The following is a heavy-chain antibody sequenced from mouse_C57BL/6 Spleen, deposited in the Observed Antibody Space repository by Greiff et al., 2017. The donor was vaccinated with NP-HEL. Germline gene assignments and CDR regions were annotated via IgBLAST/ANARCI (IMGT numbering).Heavy chain of an antibody. V-gene: IGHV1-52*01. CDR3: ARWDYYGSSRDV. CDR2: IDPSDSET. Sequence: QVQLQQPGAELVRPGSSVKLSCKASGYTFTSYWMHWVKQRPIQGLEWIGNIDPSDSETHYNQKFKDKATLTVDKSSSTAYMQLSSLTSEDSAVYYCARWDYYGSSRDVWGTGTTVTVSS. CDR1: GYTFTSYW. D-gene: IGHD1-1*01. J-gene: IGHJ1*03.